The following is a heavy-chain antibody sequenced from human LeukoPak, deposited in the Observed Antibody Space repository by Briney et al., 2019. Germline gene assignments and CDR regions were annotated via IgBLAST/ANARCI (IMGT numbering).Heavy chain of an antibody. CDR2: IYSSGST. Sequence: GESLKISRAVSGLTVSTNYMSWVRQAPGKGLEWLSLIYSSGSTYYADSVKGRFTISRDNYRNTLYLQMNSLTAEDTAVYYCARTFLSGDGYKVGYFGYWGPGTLVTVSS. CDR1: GLTVSTNY. CDR3: ARTFLSGDGYKVGYFGY. D-gene: IGHD5-24*01. J-gene: IGHJ4*02. V-gene: IGHV3-53*01.